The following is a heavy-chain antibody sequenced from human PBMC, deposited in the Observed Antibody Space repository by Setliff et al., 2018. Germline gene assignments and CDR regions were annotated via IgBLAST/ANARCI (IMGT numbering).Heavy chain of an antibody. Sequence: ASETLSLTCAVYGGSFSGYFWSWIRQPPGRGLEWIGEINDSGNTFYNPSLKSRVTISADTSKNQFSVRLNSVTAADTAVYYCARHWDFCGGNCPHNSIDYWGRGALVTVSS. CDR1: GGSFSGYF. CDR2: INDSGNT. D-gene: IGHD2-21*02. V-gene: IGHV4-34*01. CDR3: ARHWDFCGGNCPHNSIDY. J-gene: IGHJ4*02.